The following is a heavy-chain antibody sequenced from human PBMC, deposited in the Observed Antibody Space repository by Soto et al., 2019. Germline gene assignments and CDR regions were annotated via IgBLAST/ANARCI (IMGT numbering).Heavy chain of an antibody. CDR3: VRQGIGALHGLVDV. CDR2: IYSNGGT. Sequence: QVQLQASGPGLVKPSDTLSLTCTVSGDSIGTYNWGWIRQPPGKRLEWIGYIYSNGGTSYNPALKRRFTIAADTSTKQFSLRLSSVTAADTAVYYCVRQGIGALHGLVDVWGQGTTVTVSS. CDR1: GDSIGTYN. V-gene: IGHV4-59*08. J-gene: IGHJ6*02. D-gene: IGHD1-26*01.